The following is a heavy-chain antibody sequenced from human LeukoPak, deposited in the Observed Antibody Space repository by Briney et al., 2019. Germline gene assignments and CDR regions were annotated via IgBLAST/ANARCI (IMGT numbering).Heavy chain of an antibody. CDR2: INTDGRST. CDR3: AGSLAYCGGDCRLGDY. Sequence: GGSLRLSCTASGFTFSNHWMNWVRQAPGKGLEWVSRINTDGRSTTYADSVRGRFTISRDNSKNTLYLQMNSLRVEDTAVYYCAGSLAYCGGDCRLGDYWGQGTLVTVSS. D-gene: IGHD2-21*02. CDR1: GFTFSNHW. J-gene: IGHJ4*02. V-gene: IGHV3-74*03.